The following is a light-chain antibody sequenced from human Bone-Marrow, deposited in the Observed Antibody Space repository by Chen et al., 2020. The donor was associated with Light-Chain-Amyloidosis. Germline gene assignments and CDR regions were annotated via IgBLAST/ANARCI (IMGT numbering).Light chain of an antibody. CDR1: SGDVGTYNY. Sequence: QSALTQPASVSGSPGPSITISCPGTSGDVGTYNYVSWYQHHPVNAPKVMIYAVSNRPSGVSNRFSGSKSGNTASLTISGLQAEDEADYYCSSFTSSSSYVFGPGTKVTVL. V-gene: IGLV2-14*01. J-gene: IGLJ1*01. CDR2: AVS. CDR3: SSFTSSSSYV.